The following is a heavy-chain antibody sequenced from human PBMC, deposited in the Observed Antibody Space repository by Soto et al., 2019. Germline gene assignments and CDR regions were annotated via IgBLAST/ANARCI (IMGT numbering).Heavy chain of an antibody. D-gene: IGHD3-10*01. CDR2: IYSGGST. V-gene: IGHV3-66*04. J-gene: IGHJ4*02. CDR1: GFSVSSNY. CDR3: AGRHYYGSD. Sequence: EVQLVESGGGLVQPGGSLRLSCAASGFSVSSNYMYWVRQAPGKGLECVSLIYSGGSTDHADSVKDRFTISRDNSKNTMYLQVNSRRAEDRAVYYCAGRHYYGSDWGQGTLVTVAS.